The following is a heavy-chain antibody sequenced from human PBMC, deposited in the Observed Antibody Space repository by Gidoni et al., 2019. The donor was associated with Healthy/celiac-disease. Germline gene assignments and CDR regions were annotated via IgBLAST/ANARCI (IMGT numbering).Heavy chain of an antibody. CDR3: ATGGLRITGTTGGLVDY. J-gene: IGHJ4*02. V-gene: IGHV3-23*01. CDR2: ISGSGGST. D-gene: IGHD1-7*01. CDR1: GFPFSSYA. Sequence: EVQLLESGGGLVQPGGSLRLSCAASGFPFSSYAMSWVRQAPGKGLGWVSAISGSGGSTYYADSVKGRFTISRDNSKNTLYLQMNSLRAEDTAVYYCATGGLRITGTTGGLVDYWGQGTLVTVSS.